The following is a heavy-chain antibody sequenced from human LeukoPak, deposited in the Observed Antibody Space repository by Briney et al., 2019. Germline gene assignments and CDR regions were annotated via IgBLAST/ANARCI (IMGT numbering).Heavy chain of an antibody. D-gene: IGHD6-13*01. CDR2: IYHSGST. CDR3: ARGADTSSWYGFYYYGLDV. Sequence: SETLSLTCAVSGGSISTGGYSWSWIRQPPGKGLEWIGYIYHSGSTYYNPSLKSRVTISVDMSKTQFSLKLSSVTAADTAVYYCARGADTSSWYGFYYYGLDVWGQGTTVTVSS. CDR1: GGSISTGGYS. V-gene: IGHV4-30-2*01. J-gene: IGHJ6*02.